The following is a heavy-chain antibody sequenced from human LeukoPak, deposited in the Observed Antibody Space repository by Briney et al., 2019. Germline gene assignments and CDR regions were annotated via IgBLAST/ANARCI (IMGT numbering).Heavy chain of an antibody. CDR3: ARRVGSSDCFDY. CDR2: VYYGGRS. J-gene: IGHJ4*02. Sequence: SETLSLTCTVSGYSISSGFYWGWIRQPPGKGLEWIGNVYYGGRSYYNPSLKSRITISVDTSKNQFSLNLYSVTAADTAVYYCARRVGSSDCFDYWGQGTLVTVSS. D-gene: IGHD6-6*01. V-gene: IGHV4-38-2*02. CDR1: GYSISSGFY.